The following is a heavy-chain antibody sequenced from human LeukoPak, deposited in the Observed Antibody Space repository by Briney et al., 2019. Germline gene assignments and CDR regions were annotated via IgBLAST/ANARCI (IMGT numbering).Heavy chain of an antibody. J-gene: IGHJ6*03. V-gene: IGHV4-59*12. CDR1: GGSISSYY. CDR3: ARDYGDYFYYYYYMDV. Sequence: SETLSLTCTVSGGSISSYYWSWIRQPPGKGLEWIGYIYYSGSTNYNPSLKSRVTISVDTSKNQFSLKLSSVTAADTAVYYCARDYGDYFYYYYYMDVRGKGTTVTVSS. CDR2: IYYSGST. D-gene: IGHD4-17*01.